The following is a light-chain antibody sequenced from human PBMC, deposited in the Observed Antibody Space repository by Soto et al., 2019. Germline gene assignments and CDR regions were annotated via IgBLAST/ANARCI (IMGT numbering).Light chain of an antibody. Sequence: QSVLTQPASVSGSPGQSITISCTGTSSDVGSYNLVSWYQQHPGKAPKLMIYEGSKRPSGVSNRFSGSKSGNTASLTIYGLQAEYEADYYCCSYACSSTVVFGGGTKLTVL. J-gene: IGLJ2*01. CDR2: EGS. V-gene: IGLV2-23*01. CDR1: SSDVGSYNL. CDR3: CSYACSSTVV.